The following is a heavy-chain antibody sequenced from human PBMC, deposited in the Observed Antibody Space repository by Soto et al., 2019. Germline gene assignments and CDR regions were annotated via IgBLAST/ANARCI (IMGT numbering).Heavy chain of an antibody. Sequence: SETLSLTCTVSGGSISSYYWSWIRQPPGKGLEWIGYIYYSGSTNYNPSLKSRVTISVDTSKNQFSLKLSSVTAADTAVYYCASSMLAARWFDPWGQGTLVTVSS. V-gene: IGHV4-59*08. J-gene: IGHJ5*02. CDR1: GGSISSYY. CDR2: IYYSGST. D-gene: IGHD6-6*01. CDR3: ASSMLAARWFDP.